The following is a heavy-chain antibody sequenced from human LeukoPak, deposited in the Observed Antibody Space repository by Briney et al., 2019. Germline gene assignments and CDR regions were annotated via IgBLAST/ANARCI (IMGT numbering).Heavy chain of an antibody. V-gene: IGHV1-18*01. CDR3: ARLYDFWSGSNQHVGGNYDY. CDR2: ISAYNGNT. CDR1: GYTFTSYG. J-gene: IGHJ4*02. Sequence: ASVKVSCKASGYTFTSYGISWVRQAPGQGLEWMGWISAYNGNTNYAQKLQGRVTMTTDTSTSTAYMELGSLRSDDTAVYYCARLYDFWSGSNQHVGGNYDYWGQGTLVTVSS. D-gene: IGHD3-3*01.